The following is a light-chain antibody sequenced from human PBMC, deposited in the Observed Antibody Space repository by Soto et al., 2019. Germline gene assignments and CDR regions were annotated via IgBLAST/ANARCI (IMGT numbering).Light chain of an antibody. V-gene: IGLV4-69*02. CDR2: LNSDGSH. J-gene: IGLJ3*02. CDR1: SGLSSNA. CDR3: KTWRAGTRWV. Sequence: QSVLTQSPSASASLGDWVNLTCTLTSGLSSNAISWPPHRQEKGPRYLMKLNSDGSHTKGDGIPDRFSGSSSGAERYLSISGLQAEDEADYYCKTWRAGTRWVFGGGTKLTVL.